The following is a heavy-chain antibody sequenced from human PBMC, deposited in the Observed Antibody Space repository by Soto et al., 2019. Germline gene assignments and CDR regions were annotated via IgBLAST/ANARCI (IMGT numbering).Heavy chain of an antibody. CDR1: GFTFSSYW. CDR3: ARDRPLPYYDSSGYYYYYGMDA. V-gene: IGHV3-74*01. Sequence: PGGSLRLSCAASGFTFSSYWMHWVRQAPGKGLVWVSRINSDGSSTSYADSVKGRFTISRDNAKNTLYLQMNSLRAEDTAVYYCARDRPLPYYDSSGYYYYYGMDAWGQGTTVTVSS. J-gene: IGHJ6*02. CDR2: INSDGSST. D-gene: IGHD3-22*01.